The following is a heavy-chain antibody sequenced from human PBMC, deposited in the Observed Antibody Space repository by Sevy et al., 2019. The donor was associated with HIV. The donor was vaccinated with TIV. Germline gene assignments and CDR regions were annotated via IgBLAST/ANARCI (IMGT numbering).Heavy chain of an antibody. V-gene: IGHV3-30*02. D-gene: IGHD6-19*01. J-gene: IGHJ3*02. Sequence: GGSLRLSCAASGFTFSSYGMHWVRQAPGKGLEWVAFIRYDGSNKYYADSVKGRFTISRDNSKNTLYLQMNSLRAEDTAVYYCAKGVTYSSGWTGGDDAFDIWGQGTMVTVSS. CDR2: IRYDGSNK. CDR1: GFTFSSYG. CDR3: AKGVTYSSGWTGGDDAFDI.